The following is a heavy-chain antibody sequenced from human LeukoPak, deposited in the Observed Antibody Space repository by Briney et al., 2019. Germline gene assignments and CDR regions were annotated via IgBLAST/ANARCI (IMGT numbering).Heavy chain of an antibody. V-gene: IGHV1-69*01. Sequence: SVKVSCKASGGTFSSYAISWVRQAAGQGLEWMGGIIPIFGTANYAQKFQGRVTITADESTSTAYMELSSLRSEDTAVYYCARDYYGSGSYYKPFDYWGQGTLVTVSS. CDR3: ARDYYGSGSYYKPFDY. CDR2: IIPIFGTA. CDR1: GGTFSSYA. J-gene: IGHJ4*02. D-gene: IGHD3-10*01.